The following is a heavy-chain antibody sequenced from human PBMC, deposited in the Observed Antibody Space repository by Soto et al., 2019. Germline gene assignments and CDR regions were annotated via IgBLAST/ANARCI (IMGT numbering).Heavy chain of an antibody. CDR3: TRDAPDERPYYFYYYGMDV. CDR1: GLSVSTNF. CDR2: IYSGGKT. J-gene: IGHJ6*02. Sequence: QLVESGGGLIQPGESLKLSCAASGLSVSTNFMSWVRQAPGKGLEWLAVIYSGGKTFYADSVKGRFTISKDNSKNTLSLQMNSLRAEDTAVYYCTRDAPDERPYYFYYYGMDVWGQGTTVTVSS. V-gene: IGHV3-53*01.